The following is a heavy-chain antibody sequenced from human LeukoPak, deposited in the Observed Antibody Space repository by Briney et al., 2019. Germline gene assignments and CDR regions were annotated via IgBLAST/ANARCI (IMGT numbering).Heavy chain of an antibody. J-gene: IGHJ4*02. CDR1: GFTFSSYA. CDR3: ARDLVAGGYSSSWYGGVY. CDR2: ISYDGSNK. Sequence: GRSLRLSCAASGFTFSSYAMHWVRQAPGKGLEWVAVISYDGSNKYYADSVKGRFTISRDNSKNTLYLQMNSLRAEDTAVYYCARDLVAGGYSSSWYGGVYWGQGTLVTVSP. D-gene: IGHD6-13*01. V-gene: IGHV3-30-3*01.